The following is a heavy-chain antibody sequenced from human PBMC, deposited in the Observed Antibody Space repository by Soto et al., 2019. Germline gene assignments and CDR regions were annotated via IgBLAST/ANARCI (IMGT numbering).Heavy chain of an antibody. Sequence: QVQLVESGGGVVQPGRSLRLSCAASGFTFSAYTMHWVRQPPRKGLEWVAVISYDGNNERYTDPVKGRFTVSRDNSKSTLYLQMNSLKSEDTAVYYCARDGYSGRSDGFDIWGQGTMVTVSS. CDR1: GFTFSAYT. J-gene: IGHJ3*02. CDR2: ISYDGNNE. D-gene: IGHD1-26*01. V-gene: IGHV3-30-3*01. CDR3: ARDGYSGRSDGFDI.